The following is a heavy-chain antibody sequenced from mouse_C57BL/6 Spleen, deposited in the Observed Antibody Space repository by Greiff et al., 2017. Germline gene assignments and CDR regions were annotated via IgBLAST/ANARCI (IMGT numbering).Heavy chain of an antibody. Sequence: VQLQQSGAELVRPGASVTLSCKASGYTFTDYEMHWVKQTPVHGLEWIGAIDPETGGTAYNQKFKGKAILTADKSSSTAYMELRSLTSEDSAVYYCTRYPVYYGSSYFSWCAYWGQGTLVTVSA. V-gene: IGHV1-15*01. J-gene: IGHJ3*01. CDR2: IDPETGGT. D-gene: IGHD1-1*01. CDR3: TRYPVYYGSSYFSWCAY. CDR1: GYTFTDYE.